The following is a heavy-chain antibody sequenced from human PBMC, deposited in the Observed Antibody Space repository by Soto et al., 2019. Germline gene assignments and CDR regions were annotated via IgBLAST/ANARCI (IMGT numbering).Heavy chain of an antibody. CDR2: IYSGGST. Sequence: PGGSLRLSCAASGFTVSSNYMSWVRQAPGKGLEWVSVIYSGGSTYYADSVKGRFTISRDNSKNTLYLQMNSLRAEDTAVYYCATSIRVAARPYFDYWGQGTLVTVSS. V-gene: IGHV3-53*01. CDR3: ATSIRVAARPYFDY. J-gene: IGHJ4*02. CDR1: GFTVSSNY. D-gene: IGHD6-6*01.